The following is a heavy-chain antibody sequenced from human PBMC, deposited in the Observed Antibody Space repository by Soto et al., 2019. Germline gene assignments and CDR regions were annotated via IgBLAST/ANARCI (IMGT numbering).Heavy chain of an antibody. CDR2: VSFDGSNK. CDR3: ARLPGPLVAVLYIYPLDGREAMSDVDV. CDR1: GFTFNYYP. V-gene: IGHV3-30-3*01. D-gene: IGHD6-19*01. J-gene: IGHJ6*02. Sequence: QMQLVESGGGVVQPGGSLRLSCAASGFTFNYYPMHWVRQAPGKGLEWVAVVSFDGSNKYYADSVKGRFTISKDNSKNTLYLQMNSLRRVDTAVYYCARLPGPLVAVLYIYPLDGREAMSDVDVWGQGTTVTVSS.